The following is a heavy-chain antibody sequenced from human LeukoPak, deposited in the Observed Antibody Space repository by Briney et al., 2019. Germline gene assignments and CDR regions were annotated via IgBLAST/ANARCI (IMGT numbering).Heavy chain of an antibody. V-gene: IGHV4-30-4*08. CDR3: AREGLTRGGTFDY. Sequence: PSQTLSLTCTVSGGSISSGDYYWSWIHQPPGKGLEWIGYIYYSGSTYYNPSLKSRVTISVDTSKNQFSLKLSSVTAADTAVYYCAREGLTRGGTFDYWGQGTLVTVSS. CDR1: GGSISSGDYY. D-gene: IGHD3-16*01. CDR2: IYYSGST. J-gene: IGHJ4*02.